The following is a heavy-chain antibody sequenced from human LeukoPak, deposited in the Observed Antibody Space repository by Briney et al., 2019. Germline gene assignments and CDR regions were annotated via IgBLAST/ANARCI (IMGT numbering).Heavy chain of an antibody. CDR2: ISSSSSYI. J-gene: IGHJ4*02. V-gene: IGHV3-21*01. Sequence: GGSLRLSCAASGFTFSSYNMNWVRQAPGKGLEWVSSISSSSSYIYYADSVKGRFTISRDNAKNSLYLQMNSLRVEDTAVYYCARAGGVQRYCSSTSCYDPLSNWGQGTLVTVSS. CDR1: GFTFSSYN. CDR3: ARAGGVQRYCSSTSCYDPLSN. D-gene: IGHD2-2*01.